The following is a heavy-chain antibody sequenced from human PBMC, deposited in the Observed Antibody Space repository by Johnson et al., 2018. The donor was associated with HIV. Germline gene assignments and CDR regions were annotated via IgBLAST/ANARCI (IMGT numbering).Heavy chain of an antibody. J-gene: IGHJ3*02. CDR1: GFTFSDYY. V-gene: IGHV3-11*04. D-gene: IGHD6-13*01. Sequence: QVQLVESGGGVVQPRGSLRLSCAASGFTFSDYYMSRIRQAPGKGLEWVSYISCSGCSIYADSVKGRFTISRDNSKNTLYLQMNSLRAEDTAVYYCARDFKDSSSWYGAFDIWGQGTMVTVSS. CDR2: ISCSGCSI. CDR3: ARDFKDSSSWYGAFDI.